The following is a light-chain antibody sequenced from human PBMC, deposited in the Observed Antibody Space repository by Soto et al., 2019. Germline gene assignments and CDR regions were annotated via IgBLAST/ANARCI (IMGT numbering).Light chain of an antibody. CDR1: TSDIGAYNY. CDR2: EVS. V-gene: IGLV2-14*01. CDR3: SSYSQNHIL. Sequence: QSALTQPASVSGSPGQSITISCTGTTSDIGAYNYDSWYQQHPGKAPKLIIYEVSYRPSGVSNRFSGSKSGNTASLTISGLQADDEAAYYCSSYSQNHILFGGGTKLTVL. J-gene: IGLJ2*01.